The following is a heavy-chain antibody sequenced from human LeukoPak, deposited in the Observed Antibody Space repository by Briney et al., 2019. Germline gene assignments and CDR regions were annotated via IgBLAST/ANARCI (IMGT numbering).Heavy chain of an antibody. CDR1: GIMFSDYG. V-gene: IGHV3-33*01. J-gene: IGHJ4*02. Sequence: GGSLRLSCGASGIMFSDYGMHWVRQAPGKGLEWVAIIWSDGSNEVYIESVKGRFTISRDNSKNTLYLHMNSLRGEDTAMYFCARGCGGGPGCYILDYWGQGTLVTVSS. D-gene: IGHD2-15*01. CDR3: ARGCGGGPGCYILDY. CDR2: IWSDGSNE.